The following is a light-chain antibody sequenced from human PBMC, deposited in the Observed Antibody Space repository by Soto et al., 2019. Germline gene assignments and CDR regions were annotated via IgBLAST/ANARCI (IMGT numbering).Light chain of an antibody. CDR2: DAS. CDR1: QSVGSY. J-gene: IGKJ5*01. Sequence: EIVLTQSPATLSLSPGERATLSCRASQSVGSYLAWYQRKPGQAPRLLIYDASNRATGIPARFSGSGSGTDFTLTISSLEPEDFAVYYCQQYDASPVTFGQGTRLEIK. V-gene: IGKV3-11*01. CDR3: QQYDASPVT.